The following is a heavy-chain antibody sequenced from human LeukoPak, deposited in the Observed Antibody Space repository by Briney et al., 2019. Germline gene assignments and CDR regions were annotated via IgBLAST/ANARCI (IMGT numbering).Heavy chain of an antibody. Sequence: SETLSLTCTVSGGFISSYYWSWIRQPAGKGLEWIGRIHTSGSTNYNPSLKSRVTMSVDTSKNQLSLKLSSVTAADTAVYYCARDRYYYDSSGYYQLDYWGQGTLVTVSS. CDR3: ARDRYYYDSSGYYQLDY. V-gene: IGHV4-4*07. D-gene: IGHD3-22*01. CDR1: GGFISSYY. CDR2: IHTSGST. J-gene: IGHJ4*02.